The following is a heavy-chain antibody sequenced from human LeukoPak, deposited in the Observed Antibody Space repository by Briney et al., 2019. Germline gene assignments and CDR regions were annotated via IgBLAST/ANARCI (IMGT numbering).Heavy chain of an antibody. Sequence: PGGSLRPSCAASGFTFSSYSMNWVRQAPGKGLEWVSSISSSNSYIYYADSVKGRFTISRDNAKNSLYLQMNSLRAEDTALYYCARDLSSGWYYFDYWGQGTLVTVSS. J-gene: IGHJ4*02. CDR3: ARDLSSGWYYFDY. D-gene: IGHD6-19*01. CDR2: ISSSNSYI. V-gene: IGHV3-21*01. CDR1: GFTFSSYS.